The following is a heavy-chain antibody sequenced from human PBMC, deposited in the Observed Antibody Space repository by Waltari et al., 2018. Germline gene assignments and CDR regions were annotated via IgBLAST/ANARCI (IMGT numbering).Heavy chain of an antibody. Sequence: QVQLQESGPGLVKPSETLSLTCTVSGGSLSSYYWSWIRQPPGKGLEWIGYIYYSGSTNYNPSLKSRVTISVDTSKNQFSLKLSSVTAADTAVYYCARSYGDAVLNYWGQGTLVTVSS. CDR2: IYYSGST. J-gene: IGHJ4*02. D-gene: IGHD4-17*01. V-gene: IGHV4-59*01. CDR3: ARSYGDAVLNY. CDR1: GGSLSSYY.